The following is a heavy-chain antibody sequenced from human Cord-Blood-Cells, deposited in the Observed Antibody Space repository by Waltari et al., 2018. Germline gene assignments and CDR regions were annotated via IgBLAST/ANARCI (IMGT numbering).Heavy chain of an antibody. CDR2: INHSGST. D-gene: IGHD6-13*01. J-gene: IGHJ2*01. Sequence: QVQLQQWGAGLLKPSETLSLTCAVYGWSFSGYYWSWIRQPPGQGLEWIGEINHSGSTNYNTSLKSRVTISVDTSKNQFSLKLSSVTAADTAVYYCARGLIAAAGTRVYWYFDLWGRGTLVTVSS. CDR3: ARGLIAAAGTRVYWYFDL. CDR1: GWSFSGYY. V-gene: IGHV4-34*01.